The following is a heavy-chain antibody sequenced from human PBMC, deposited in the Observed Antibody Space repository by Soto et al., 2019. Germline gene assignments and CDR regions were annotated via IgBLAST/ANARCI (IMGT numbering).Heavy chain of an antibody. D-gene: IGHD1-1*01. CDR2: IYWDDDK. CDR1: GFSLTTNGVG. J-gene: IGHJ4*02. CDR3: APRPRSNNYCCDY. Sequence: SGPTLVNPTQTLTLTCTFSGFSLTTNGVGVGWIRQPPGKALEWLALIYWDDDKRYSPSLKSRLTITKDTSKNKVVLTMTNMDPADTGPCYCAPRPRSNNYCCDYWHKGSQVT. V-gene: IGHV2-5*02.